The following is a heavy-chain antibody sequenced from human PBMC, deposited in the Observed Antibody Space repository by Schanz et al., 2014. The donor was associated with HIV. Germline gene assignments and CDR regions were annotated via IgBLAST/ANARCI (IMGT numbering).Heavy chain of an antibody. CDR3: ARWRSGAPSN. V-gene: IGHV3-21*04. D-gene: IGHD3-10*01. J-gene: IGHJ4*02. CDR1: GFTFSSYS. CDR2: VSSGSSFI. Sequence: EVQLVESGGGLVKPGGSLRPSCAASGFTFSSYSMNWVRQAPGKGLEWVSSVSSGSSFIYYADSVKGRFTISRDNAKNSLYLQMNSLKTEDTAVYFCARWRSGAPSNWGQGTLVTVSS.